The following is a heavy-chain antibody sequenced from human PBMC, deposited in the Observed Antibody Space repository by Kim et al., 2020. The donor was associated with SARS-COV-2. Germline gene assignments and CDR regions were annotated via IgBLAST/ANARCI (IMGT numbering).Heavy chain of an antibody. V-gene: IGHV3-33*06. D-gene: IGHD6-19*01. CDR1: GFTFSSYA. J-gene: IGHJ6*02. CDR2: IWYDGSNK. Sequence: GGSLRLSCAASGFTFSSYAMHWVRQAPGKGLEWVAVIWYDGSNKYYADSVKGRFTISRDNSKNTLYLQMNSLRAEDTAVYYCAKDFQWLVRHGMDVWGQGTTVTVSS. CDR3: AKDFQWLVRHGMDV.